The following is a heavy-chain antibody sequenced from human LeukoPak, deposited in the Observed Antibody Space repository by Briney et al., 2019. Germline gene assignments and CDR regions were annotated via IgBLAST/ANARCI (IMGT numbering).Heavy chain of an antibody. Sequence: AGGSLRLSCAASGFTFSSYTLGWVRQAPGKGVEWVSGISDSGGTTHYGDSVKGRFTISRDNSKNTVYLQMNSLRADDTAIYHCGGFNSGWYGYWGQGILVTVSS. D-gene: IGHD6-19*01. CDR1: GFTFSSYT. CDR2: ISDSGGTT. CDR3: GGFNSGWYGY. V-gene: IGHV3-23*01. J-gene: IGHJ4*02.